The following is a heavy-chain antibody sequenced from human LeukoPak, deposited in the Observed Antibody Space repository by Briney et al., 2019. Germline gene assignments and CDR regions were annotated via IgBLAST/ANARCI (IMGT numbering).Heavy chain of an antibody. D-gene: IGHD3-22*01. CDR2: IIPILGIA. J-gene: IGHJ4*02. CDR1: GGTFSSYA. CDR3: ARDTYYYHSSVYCDY. Sequence: SVKVSCKASGGTFSSYAIGWVRQAPGQGLEWMGRIIPILGIANYAQKFQGRVTITADTSTSTAYMELSSLRSEDTAVYYCARDTYYYHSSVYCDYWGQGTLVTVSS. V-gene: IGHV1-69*04.